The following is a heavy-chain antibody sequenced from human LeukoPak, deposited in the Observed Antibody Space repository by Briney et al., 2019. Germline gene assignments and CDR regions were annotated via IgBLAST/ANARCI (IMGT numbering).Heavy chain of an antibody. CDR1: GGTFSSYA. CDR3: ARDSGTYYYDTSGYYSLPFDY. CDR2: LVPIFGTA. D-gene: IGHD3-22*01. Sequence: EASVKVSCKASGGTFSSYAISWVRQAPGQGLEWVGGLVPIFGTANYAQKFQGRVTITADESTSTAYMELSSLRSEDTAMYYCARDSGTYYYDTSGYYSLPFDYWGQGTLVTVSS. V-gene: IGHV1-69*13. J-gene: IGHJ4*02.